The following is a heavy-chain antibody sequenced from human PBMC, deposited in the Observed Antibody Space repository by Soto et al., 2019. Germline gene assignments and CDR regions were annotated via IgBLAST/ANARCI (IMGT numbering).Heavy chain of an antibody. CDR3: AREGVAPYYYYGMHV. V-gene: IGHV1-18*01. CDR1: GYTFTRSG. Sequence: ASVKVSCKASGYTFTRSGISWVRQAPGQGLEWMGWISTYNGDTNYAQTFQGRVTMTTDTSTSTVHMEVRSLRSDDTAVYYCAREGVAPYYYYGMHVWGQGTPVTV. D-gene: IGHD5-12*01. CDR2: ISTYNGDT. J-gene: IGHJ6*02.